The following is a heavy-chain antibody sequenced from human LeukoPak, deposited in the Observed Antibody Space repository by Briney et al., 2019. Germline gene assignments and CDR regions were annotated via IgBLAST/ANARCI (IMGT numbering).Heavy chain of an antibody. CDR2: INPNSGGT. J-gene: IGHJ4*02. V-gene: IGHV1-2*06. Sequence: ASVKVSCKASGYTFTGYYMHWVRQAPGQGLEWMGRINPNSGGTNYAQKFQGRVTMTRDTSISTAYMELSRLRSDDTAVYYCARAVTMVRGVNRPFDYWGQGTLVTVSS. CDR3: ARAVTMVRGVNRPFDY. CDR1: GYTFTGYY. D-gene: IGHD3-10*01.